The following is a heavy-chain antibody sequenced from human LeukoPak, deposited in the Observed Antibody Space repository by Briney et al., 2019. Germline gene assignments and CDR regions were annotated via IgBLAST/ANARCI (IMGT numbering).Heavy chain of an antibody. CDR3: ARGRASAFDV. V-gene: IGHV6-1*01. CDR2: TYYTSKWNT. Sequence: SQTLSLTCAISGDSVSTSGVAWIWVRQSPSRGLEWLGRTYYTSKWNTDYAVSVKSRIVVNPDTSKNQFSLQLNSVTSEDTAVYYYARGRASAFDVWGQGTMVTVSS. J-gene: IGHJ3*01. CDR1: GDSVSTSGVA.